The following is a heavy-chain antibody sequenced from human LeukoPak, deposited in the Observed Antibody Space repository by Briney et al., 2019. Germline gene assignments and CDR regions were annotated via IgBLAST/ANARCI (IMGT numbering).Heavy chain of an antibody. Sequence: SETLSLTCAVYGGSFSGYHWSWIRQPPGKGLEWIGEINHSGSTNYNPSLKSRVTISVDTSKNQFSLKLSSVTAADTAVYYCAGRRRDGYNLVGLRAFDIWGQGTMVTVSS. D-gene: IGHD5-24*01. CDR2: INHSGST. CDR3: AGRRRDGYNLVGLRAFDI. V-gene: IGHV4-34*01. CDR1: GGSFSGYH. J-gene: IGHJ3*02.